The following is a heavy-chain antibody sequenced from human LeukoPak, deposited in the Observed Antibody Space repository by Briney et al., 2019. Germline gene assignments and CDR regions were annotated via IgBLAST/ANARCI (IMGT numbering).Heavy chain of an antibody. CDR3: AREVGGTSNPFDY. Sequence: ASVTLSCTASGYTFTVYYMHWVRQAPGHGLEWMGIINPSGGSTSYAQKFQGRVTMPRDTSTSTVYMELSSLRSEDTAVYYCAREVGGTSNPFDYWGQGTLVTVSS. CDR2: INPSGGST. D-gene: IGHD2-15*01. CDR1: GYTFTVYY. J-gene: IGHJ4*02. V-gene: IGHV1-46*01.